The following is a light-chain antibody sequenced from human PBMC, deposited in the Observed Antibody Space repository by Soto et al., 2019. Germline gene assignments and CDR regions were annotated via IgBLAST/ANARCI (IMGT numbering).Light chain of an antibody. CDR1: QGISNY. CDR3: QKYNSAPRT. V-gene: IGKV1-27*01. J-gene: IGKJ1*01. Sequence: DIQMTQSPSSLSASVGDRVTITCRASQGISNYLAWYQQKPGKVPKLLIYAASTLQSGVPSRFSGSGSGTDFTLTNSRLQPEYVATYYCQKYNSAPRTFGQGTKVEIK. CDR2: AAS.